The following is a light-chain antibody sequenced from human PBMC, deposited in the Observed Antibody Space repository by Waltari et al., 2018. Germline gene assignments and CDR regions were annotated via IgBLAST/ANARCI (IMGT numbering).Light chain of an antibody. CDR1: GSF. V-gene: IGLV2-23*01. CDR3: SSFVGGTTYLL. J-gene: IGLJ2*01. Sequence: QSALTQPASVSGSPGRSITISCIGGGSFVSWYQQHPVKAPKLMIYDDIRRPSGVSNRFSASKSDNTASLTISGLQADDEAVYYCSSFVGGTTYLLIGGGTRLTVL. CDR2: DDI.